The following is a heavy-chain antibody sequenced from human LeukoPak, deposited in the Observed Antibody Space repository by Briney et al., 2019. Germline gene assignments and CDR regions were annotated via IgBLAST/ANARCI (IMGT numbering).Heavy chain of an antibody. CDR1: GLTFSDYY. Sequence: GGSLRLSCAASGLTFSDYYLSWVRQAPGKGLEWVAHITNSGDSTFYADSVKGRFTVSRDNAKSSLNLQMNSLRAEDTAVYYCARDRSPRAFDFWGQGTMVTVSS. V-gene: IGHV3-11*01. D-gene: IGHD1-26*01. J-gene: IGHJ3*01. CDR2: ITNSGDST. CDR3: ARDRSPRAFDF.